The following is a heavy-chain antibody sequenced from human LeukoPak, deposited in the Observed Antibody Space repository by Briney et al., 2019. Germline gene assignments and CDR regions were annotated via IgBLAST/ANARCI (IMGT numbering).Heavy chain of an antibody. Sequence: SETLSLTCTVSGGSISSGGYYWSWIRQHPGKGLEWIGYIYYSGSTNYNPSLKSRVTISVDTSKNQFSLKLSSVTAADTAVYYCARGYCSSTSCYTRLGTYYYYGMDVWGQGTTVTVSS. D-gene: IGHD2-2*02. CDR3: ARGYCSSTSCYTRLGTYYYYGMDV. CDR1: GGSISSGGYY. J-gene: IGHJ6*02. V-gene: IGHV4-31*03. CDR2: IYYSGST.